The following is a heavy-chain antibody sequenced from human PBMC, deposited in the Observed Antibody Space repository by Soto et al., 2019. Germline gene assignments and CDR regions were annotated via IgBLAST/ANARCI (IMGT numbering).Heavy chain of an antibody. CDR3: AKGLDRASLDF. J-gene: IGHJ4*02. D-gene: IGHD1-1*01. CDR2: LTAESDDT. CDR1: GFTFSTHT. V-gene: IGHV3-23*01. Sequence: EVQLLESGGTSVQPGGSLRLSCVASGFTFSTHTMNWVRQAPGKGLEWVSRLTAESDDTSYADSIKGRFTISRDNSKNTLYLQMNSMRAEDTAIYYCAKGLDRASLDFWGQGALVTVSS.